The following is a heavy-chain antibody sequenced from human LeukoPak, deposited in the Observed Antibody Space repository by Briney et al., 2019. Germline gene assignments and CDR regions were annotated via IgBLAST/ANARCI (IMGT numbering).Heavy chain of an antibody. D-gene: IGHD3-3*01. CDR2: ISYDGSNK. Sequence: PGRSLRLSCAASGFTFSSYAMHWVRQAPGKGLEWVAVISYDGSNKYYADSVKGRFTISRDNSKNTLYLQMNSPRAEDTAVYYCARDRTIFGVVIAYYFDYWGQGTLVTVSS. V-gene: IGHV3-30-3*01. CDR3: ARDRTIFGVVIAYYFDY. CDR1: GFTFSSYA. J-gene: IGHJ4*02.